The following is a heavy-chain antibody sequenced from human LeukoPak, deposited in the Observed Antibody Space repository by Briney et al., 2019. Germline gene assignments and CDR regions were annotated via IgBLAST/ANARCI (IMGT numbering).Heavy chain of an antibody. V-gene: IGHV4-34*01. J-gene: IGHJ5*02. CDR2: INHSGST. CDR3: ARDRGQQLHFDP. Sequence: SETLSLTCAVYGGSFSGYYWSWIRQPPGKGLEWIGEINHSGSTNYNPSLKSRVTISVDTSKNRFSLKLSSVTAADTAVYYCARDRGQQLHFDPWGQGTLVTVSS. D-gene: IGHD6-13*01. CDR1: GGSFSGYY.